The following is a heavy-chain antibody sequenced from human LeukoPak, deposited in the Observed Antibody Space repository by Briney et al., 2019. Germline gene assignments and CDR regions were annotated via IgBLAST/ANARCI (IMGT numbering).Heavy chain of an antibody. J-gene: IGHJ6*04. D-gene: IGHD6-19*01. Sequence: SETLSLTCTVSGGSINDYYWTWIRQRPGKGLHWLGHIYYSGSTKYNPSLNNRVTMSVDTSKNQFSLKLDAVTAADTAVYYCARVYTSGWPRTADVWGKGTRVTVSS. CDR3: ARVYTSGWPRTADV. V-gene: IGHV4-59*01. CDR1: GGSINDYY. CDR2: IYYSGST.